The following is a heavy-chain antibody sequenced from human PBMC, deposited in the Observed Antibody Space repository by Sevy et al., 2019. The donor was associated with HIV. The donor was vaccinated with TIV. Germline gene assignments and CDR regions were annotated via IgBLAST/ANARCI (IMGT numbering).Heavy chain of an antibody. Sequence: GVSLRLSCTTSGFTFSYSGMHWVRQAPGKGLEWVTFIQYDGRNTHYADSVKGRFTISRDNSKNTLYLQMNSLRGDDTAVYYCAKNTAAVGTGGFDYWGQGALVTVSS. CDR3: AKNTAAVGTGGFDY. D-gene: IGHD6-13*01. CDR2: IQYDGRNT. J-gene: IGHJ4*02. V-gene: IGHV3-30*02. CDR1: GFTFSYSG.